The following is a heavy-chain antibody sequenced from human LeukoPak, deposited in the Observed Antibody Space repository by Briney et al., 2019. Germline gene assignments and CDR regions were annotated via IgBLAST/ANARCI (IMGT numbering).Heavy chain of an antibody. J-gene: IGHJ4*02. D-gene: IGHD3-3*01. CDR1: GDSIRSYY. V-gene: IGHV4-59*08. CDR2: IFHSGTT. Sequence: PSETLSLTCTVSGDSIRSYYWNWIRQSPGKGLEWIAYIFHSGTTNYNPSLKSRVTISVDTSKNQFSLKLSSVAAADTAVYYCARTGGEVWSGYLGLDYWGQGTLVTVSS. CDR3: ARTGGEVWSGYLGLDY.